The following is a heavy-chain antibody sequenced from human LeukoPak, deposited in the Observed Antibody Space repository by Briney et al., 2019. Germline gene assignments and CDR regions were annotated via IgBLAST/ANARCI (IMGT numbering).Heavy chain of an antibody. J-gene: IGHJ4*02. CDR1: GFTFSSYA. Sequence: PGRSLRLSCAASGFTFSSYAMHWVRQAPGKGLEWVAVISYDGSNKYYAYSVKGRFTISRDNSKNTLYLQMNSLRAEDTAVYYCARDLVEVPGPYSSGYYYGGADYWGQGTLVTVSS. CDR2: ISYDGSNK. V-gene: IGHV3-30*01. CDR3: ARDLVEVPGPYSSGYYYGGADY. D-gene: IGHD3-22*01.